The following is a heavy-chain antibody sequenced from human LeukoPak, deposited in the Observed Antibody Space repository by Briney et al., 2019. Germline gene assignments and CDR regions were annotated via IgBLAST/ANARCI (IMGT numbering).Heavy chain of an antibody. J-gene: IGHJ4*02. CDR3: ARDATYWASGYIRLDY. V-gene: IGHV1-18*01. CDR2: ISAYNGNT. Sequence: ASVKVSCKASGYTFTSYGISWVRQAPGQGLEWMGWISAYNGNTNYAQKLQGRVTMTTDTSTSTAYMELRSLRSDDTAVYYCARDATYWASGYIRLDYWGQGTLVTVSS. CDR1: GYTFTSYG. D-gene: IGHD3-9*01.